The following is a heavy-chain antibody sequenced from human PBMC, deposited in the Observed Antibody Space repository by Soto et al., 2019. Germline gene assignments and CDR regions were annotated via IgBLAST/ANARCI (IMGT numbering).Heavy chain of an antibody. CDR1: GFSFNTYS. D-gene: IGHD2-15*01. V-gene: IGHV3-48*01. CDR3: VMLVPTIGSQYILH. Sequence: GGSLRLSCAASGFSFNTYSMNWVRQAPGKGLEWLSYISGTSSTTYYADSVKGRFTISRDNAKNSLYLQMNSLRAEDTALYYCVMLVPTIGSQYILHSGPGTLVS. CDR2: ISGTSSTT. J-gene: IGHJ4*03.